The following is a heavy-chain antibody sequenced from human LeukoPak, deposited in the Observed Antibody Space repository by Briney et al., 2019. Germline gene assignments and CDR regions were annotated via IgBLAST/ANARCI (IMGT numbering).Heavy chain of an antibody. V-gene: IGHV1-46*01. CDR2: INPSGGST. CDR3: ARDNSVEDTAWWFDP. Sequence: ASVKVSCKASGYIFTSYYMHWVRRAPGQGLEWMGIINPSGGSTSYAQKFQGRVTMTRDMSTSTDYMELSSLRSEDTAVYYCARDNSVEDTAWWFDPWGQGTLVTVSS. CDR1: GYIFTSYY. J-gene: IGHJ5*02. D-gene: IGHD4-23*01.